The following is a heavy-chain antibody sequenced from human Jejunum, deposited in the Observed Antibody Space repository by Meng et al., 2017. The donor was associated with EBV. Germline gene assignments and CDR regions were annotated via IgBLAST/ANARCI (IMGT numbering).Heavy chain of an antibody. CDR1: GFTLSDHW. V-gene: IGHV3-74*01. CDR3: TRAGYYRFDY. D-gene: IGHD1-26*01. Sequence: GQLVEAGGVLFQPGGSLELACAASGFTLSDHWIHWVRQAPGEGLMWVSRINPDGRTINYGDSVKGRFTISRDNAKNTVYLQMNSLRAEDTAVYYCTRAGYYRFDYWGQGALVTVSS. CDR2: INPDGRTI. J-gene: IGHJ4*02.